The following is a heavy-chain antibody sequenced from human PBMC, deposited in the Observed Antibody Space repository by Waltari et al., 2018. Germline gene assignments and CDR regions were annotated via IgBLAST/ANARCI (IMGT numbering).Heavy chain of an antibody. D-gene: IGHD6-13*01. CDR3: ARVLLGIAPGGEGTRFDS. V-gene: IGHV4-31*03. CDR1: GGSISSGGYY. Sequence: QVQLQESGPGLVKPSQTLSLTCTVSGGSISSGGYYWSWIRQHPGKGLEWIGYIYYSGGTYYNPSLRVRVTISVDTSKNQFSLKRSAVTAADTAVYYCARVLLGIAPGGEGTRFDSWGQGTLVTV. J-gene: IGHJ4*02. CDR2: IYYSGGT.